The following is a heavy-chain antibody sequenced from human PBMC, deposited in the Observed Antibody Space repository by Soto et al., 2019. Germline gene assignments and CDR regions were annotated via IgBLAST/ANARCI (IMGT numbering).Heavy chain of an antibody. Sequence: SESLSLTCTVSGVSIRNYFWPWIRQPPGKGLEWVGYIHYSGTTSFFPSYSPALRSLVTISEDKTKNQFSPRLLSVTTADTAGYFCAAGAARRRNLPSDCLAFWGKGTL. V-gene: IGHV4-59*01. CDR1: GVSIRNYF. CDR3: AAGAARRRNLPSDCLAF. J-gene: IGHJ4*02. D-gene: IGHD2-21*01. CDR2: IHYSGTTSFFP.